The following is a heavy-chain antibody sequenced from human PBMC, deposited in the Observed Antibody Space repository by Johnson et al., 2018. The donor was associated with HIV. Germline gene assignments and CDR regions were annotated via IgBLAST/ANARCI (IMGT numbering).Heavy chain of an antibody. V-gene: IGHV3-9*01. J-gene: IGHJ3*02. Sequence: VQLVESGGGLVQPGRSLRLSCAPSGFTFDDYAMHWVRQAPGKGLEWVSGISWNSDNIAYADSVRGRFTIARDNAKNSLHLQMNSLRAEDTAFYYCARVRLELGDAFDIWGQGTMVTVSS. CDR1: GFTFDDYA. CDR3: ARVRLELGDAFDI. D-gene: IGHD1-7*01. CDR2: ISWNSDNI.